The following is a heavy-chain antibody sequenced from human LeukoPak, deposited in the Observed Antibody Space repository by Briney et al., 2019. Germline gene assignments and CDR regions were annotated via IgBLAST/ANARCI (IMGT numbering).Heavy chain of an antibody. J-gene: IGHJ4*02. CDR3: ARDSPNGYSYGLLYYFDY. Sequence: PGRSLRLSCAASGFTFSSYSMNWVRQAPGKGLEWVSSITRSSSYIYYADSVKGRFTISRDNAKNSLYLQMNSLRAEDTAVYYCARDSPNGYSYGLLYYFDYWGQGTLVTVS. V-gene: IGHV3-21*01. D-gene: IGHD5-18*01. CDR1: GFTFSSYS. CDR2: ITRSSSYI.